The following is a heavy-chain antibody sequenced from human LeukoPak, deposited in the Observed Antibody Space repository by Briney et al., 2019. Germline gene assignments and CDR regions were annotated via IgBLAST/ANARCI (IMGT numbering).Heavy chain of an antibody. J-gene: IGHJ4*02. CDR2: ISSSSSYI. CDR1: GFTFSSYS. D-gene: IGHD2-8*02. Sequence: GGFLRLSCAASGFTFSSYSMNWVRQAPGKGLEWVSSISSSSSYIYYADSVKGRFTISRDNAKNSLYLQMNSLRAEDTAVYYCARAPATNEWRCMDYWGQGTLVTVSS. V-gene: IGHV3-21*01. CDR3: ARAPATNEWRCMDY.